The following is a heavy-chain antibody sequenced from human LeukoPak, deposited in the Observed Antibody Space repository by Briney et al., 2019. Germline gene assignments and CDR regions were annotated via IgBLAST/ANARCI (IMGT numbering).Heavy chain of an antibody. D-gene: IGHD3-22*01. CDR1: GYTFIGYY. CDR3: ARRMAESYYDSSGYPSLGY. Sequence: GASVKVSCKASGYTFIGYYVHWVRQAPGQGVEWMGWINPDSGGTNYAQQFQGRVTMTRDTSISTAYMDLSRLTSDDTGVYYCARRMAESYYDSSGYPSLGYWGQGTLVTVSS. CDR2: INPDSGGT. V-gene: IGHV1-2*02. J-gene: IGHJ4*02.